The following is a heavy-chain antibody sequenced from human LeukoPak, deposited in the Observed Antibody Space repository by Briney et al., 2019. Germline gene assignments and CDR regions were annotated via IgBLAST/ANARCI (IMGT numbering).Heavy chain of an antibody. D-gene: IGHD3-22*01. J-gene: IGHJ4*02. V-gene: IGHV3-48*03. Sequence: GGSLRLSCAASGFTFSSYETNWVRQAPGKGLEWVSYISSSGSTIYYADSVKGRFTISRDNAKNSLYLQMNSLRAEDTAVYYCAREPLYYYDSSGSFDYWGQGTLVTVSS. CDR2: ISSSGSTI. CDR3: AREPLYYYDSSGSFDY. CDR1: GFTFSSYE.